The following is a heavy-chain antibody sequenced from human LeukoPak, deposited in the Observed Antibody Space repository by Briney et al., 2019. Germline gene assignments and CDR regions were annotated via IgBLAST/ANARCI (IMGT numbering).Heavy chain of an antibody. CDR2: IYHSGST. CDR3: ARGAHYYGSGPGDY. J-gene: IGHJ4*02. Sequence: SETLSLTCTVSGYSISSGYYWGWIRQPPGKGLEWIGSIYHSGSTYYNPSLKSRVTISVDTSKNQFSLKLSSVTAADTAVYYCARGAHYYGSGPGDYWGQGTLVTVSS. CDR1: GYSISSGYY. D-gene: IGHD3-10*01. V-gene: IGHV4-38-2*02.